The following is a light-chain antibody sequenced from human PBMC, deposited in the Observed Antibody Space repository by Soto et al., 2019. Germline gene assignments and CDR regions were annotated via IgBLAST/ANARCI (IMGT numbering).Light chain of an antibody. V-gene: IGKV1-39*01. CDR1: QNIRSR. CDR3: QQSYRNPIT. Sequence: DFQMTQSPSTLSASVGDRFTITCLASQNIRSRLAWFQQKPGKAPNLLMYTASNLQSGVPSRFSGSGSGTDFTLTISSLQPEDFETYYCQQSYRNPITFGQGTRLEIK. J-gene: IGKJ5*01. CDR2: TAS.